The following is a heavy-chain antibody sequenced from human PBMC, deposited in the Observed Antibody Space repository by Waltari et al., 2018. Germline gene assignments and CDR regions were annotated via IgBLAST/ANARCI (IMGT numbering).Heavy chain of an antibody. Sequence: VQLVQSGAEVKKPGESLTISCKGSGYSFTSYWIGWVRQMPGKGLGWMGWINAGNGNTKYSQKFQGRVTMTRDTSASTAYMELSSLRSEDTAVYYCASEAAAGPPFDYWGQGTLVTVSS. CDR3: ASEAAAGPPFDY. D-gene: IGHD6-13*01. CDR2: INAGNGNT. V-gene: IGHV1-3*01. J-gene: IGHJ4*02. CDR1: GYSFTSYW.